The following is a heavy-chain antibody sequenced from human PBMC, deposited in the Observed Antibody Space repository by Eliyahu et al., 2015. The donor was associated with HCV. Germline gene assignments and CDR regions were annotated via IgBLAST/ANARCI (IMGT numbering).Heavy chain of an antibody. CDR2: IIPILGIA. CDR3: ARGRIDDYGDYRPPRTAFDI. J-gene: IGHJ3*02. D-gene: IGHD4-17*01. Sequence: QVQLVQSGAEVKKPGSSVKVSCKASGGTFSSYAISWVRQAPGQGLEWMGRIIPILGIANYAQKFQGRVTITADKSTSTAYMELSSLRSEDTAVYYCARGRIDDYGDYRPPRTAFDIWGQGTMVTVSS. CDR1: GGTFSSYA. V-gene: IGHV1-69*04.